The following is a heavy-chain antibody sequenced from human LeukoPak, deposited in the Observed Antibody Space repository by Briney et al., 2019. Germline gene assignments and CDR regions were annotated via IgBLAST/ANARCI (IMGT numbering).Heavy chain of an antibody. Sequence: GSVKVSCTASGYTFTSYGISWVRQAPGQGLEWMLWISAYKGNTNYAQTLKGGVTMTTDTSTSTAYMELGSMRSDDTAVYYCARARDSGYDFGDEYFQHWGQGTLVTVSS. J-gene: IGHJ1*01. CDR1: GYTFTSYG. V-gene: IGHV1-18*04. D-gene: IGHD5-12*01. CDR3: ARARDSGYDFGDEYFQH. CDR2: ISAYKGNT.